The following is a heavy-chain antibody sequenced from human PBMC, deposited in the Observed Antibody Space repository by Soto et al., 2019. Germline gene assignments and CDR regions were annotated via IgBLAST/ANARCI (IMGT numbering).Heavy chain of an antibody. CDR3: TTGSVEGF. CDR1: GFSVTNAW. D-gene: IGHD2-15*01. Sequence: EVQLVDSGGGLVKPGGSLSLPCAASGFSVTNAWMNWVRQAPGKGLEWVGRVYTSAEGGATNYAAPVKGRFTISRDDSKNTVYLQMNSLMTEDTAVYYCTTGSVEGFWGQGTTVTVSS. J-gene: IGHJ6*02. V-gene: IGHV3-15*07. CDR2: VYTSAEGGAT.